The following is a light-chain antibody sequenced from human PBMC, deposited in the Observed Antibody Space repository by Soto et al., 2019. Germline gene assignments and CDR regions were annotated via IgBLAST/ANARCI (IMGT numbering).Light chain of an antibody. Sequence: QSALTQPASVSGSAGQSITISCTGTSSDVGSYNLVSWYQQHPGKAPKLMIYEGSKRPSGVSNRFSGSKSGNTASLTISGLQAEDEADYYCCSYAGSPFGTGTKGTGL. CDR1: SSDVGSYNL. J-gene: IGLJ1*01. V-gene: IGLV2-23*01. CDR3: CSYAGSP. CDR2: EGS.